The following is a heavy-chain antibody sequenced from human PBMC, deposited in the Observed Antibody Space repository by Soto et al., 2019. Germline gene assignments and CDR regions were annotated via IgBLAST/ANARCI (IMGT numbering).Heavy chain of an antibody. CDR3: ARGTDDYGDRRKLPTT. CDR2: MNPNSGNT. V-gene: IGHV1-8*01. D-gene: IGHD4-17*01. J-gene: IGHJ5*02. Sequence: QVQLVQSGAEVKKPGASVKVSCKASGYTFTSFDINWVRQASGQGLEWMGWMNPNSGNTGYEQKFQGRVTMTRNTSIDTAYMELSSLRSEDTAVYFCARGTDDYGDRRKLPTTWGQGTPVTVSS. CDR1: GYTFTSFD.